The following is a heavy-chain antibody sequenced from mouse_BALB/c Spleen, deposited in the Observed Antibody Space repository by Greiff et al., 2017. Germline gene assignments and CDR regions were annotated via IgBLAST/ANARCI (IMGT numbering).Heavy chain of an antibody. Sequence: EVQLQESGPELVKPGASVKISCKASGYTFTDYNMHWVKQSHGKSLEWIGYIYPYNGGTGYNQKFKSKATLTVDNSSSTAYMELRSLTSEDSAVYYCARRPTVVATWVDWYFDVWGAGTTVTVSS. V-gene: IGHV1S29*02. CDR3: ARRPTVVATWVDWYFDV. J-gene: IGHJ1*01. CDR2: IYPYNGGT. CDR1: GYTFTDYN. D-gene: IGHD1-1*01.